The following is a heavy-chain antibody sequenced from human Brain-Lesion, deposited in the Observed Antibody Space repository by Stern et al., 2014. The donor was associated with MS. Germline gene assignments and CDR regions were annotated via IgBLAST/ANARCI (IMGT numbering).Heavy chain of an antibody. V-gene: IGHV4-61*02. Sequence: VQLVESGPGLVKPSQTLSLSCTVSGGSISSGGYYWSWIRQPAGKGLEWIGRIFKSGSTSYTPSLKSRVTISIDTSKNQFSLRLNPMTAADTAVYYCARGRVVPGFQYYATDVWGQGTTVNVSS. J-gene: IGHJ6*02. CDR1: GGSISSGGYY. D-gene: IGHD2-2*01. CDR2: IFKSGST. CDR3: ARGRVVPGFQYYATDV.